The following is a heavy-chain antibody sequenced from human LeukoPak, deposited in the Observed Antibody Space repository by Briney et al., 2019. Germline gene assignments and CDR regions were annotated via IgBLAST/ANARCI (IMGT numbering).Heavy chain of an antibody. J-gene: IGHJ6*02. Sequence: GGSLRLSCAASGFTFSSYAMSWVRQAPGKGLEWVSAISGSGGSTHYADSVKGRFTISRDNSKNTLYLQMNSLRAEDTAVYYCAKDAKGYIVVVVAVSYGMDVWGQGTTVTVSS. D-gene: IGHD2-15*01. V-gene: IGHV3-23*01. CDR3: AKDAKGYIVVVVAVSYGMDV. CDR1: GFTFSSYA. CDR2: ISGSGGST.